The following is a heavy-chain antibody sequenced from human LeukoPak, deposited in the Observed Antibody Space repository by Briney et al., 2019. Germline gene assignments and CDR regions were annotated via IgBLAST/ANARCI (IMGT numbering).Heavy chain of an antibody. V-gene: IGHV3-33*01. CDR1: GFTFSSYG. Sequence: GGPLRLSCAASGFTFSSYGMHGVPKAPAKGLGGGAVIWYDGSNKYYADSVKGRFTISRDNSKNPLYLQMNSLRAEDTAVYYCARDAAAAGTDWFDPWGQGTLVTVSS. J-gene: IGHJ5*02. CDR3: ARDAAAAGTDWFDP. CDR2: IWYDGSNK. D-gene: IGHD6-13*01.